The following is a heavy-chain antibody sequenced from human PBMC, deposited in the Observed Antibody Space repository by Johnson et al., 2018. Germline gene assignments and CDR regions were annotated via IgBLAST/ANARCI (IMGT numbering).Heavy chain of an antibody. CDR1: GFTFTRSA. CDR3: AADPLFHYEFQH. Sequence: QLVESGPEVRKPGTSGKVSCKTSGFTFTRSAVQWVRQARGHRLEWIGWIVAGTGHTNYAQKFQERVTIIRDVSTSTAYMELSSLRSEDTAGYYCAADPLFHYEFQHWGQGTLVTVSS. D-gene: IGHD3-22*01. CDR2: IVAGTGHT. V-gene: IGHV1-58*01. J-gene: IGHJ1*01.